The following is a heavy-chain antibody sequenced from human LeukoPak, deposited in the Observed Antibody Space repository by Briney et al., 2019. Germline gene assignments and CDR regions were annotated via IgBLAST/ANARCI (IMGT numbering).Heavy chain of an antibody. J-gene: IGHJ5*02. D-gene: IGHD2-2*01. Sequence: GGSLRLSCAASGFTFSSYWMHWVRQAPGKGLVWVSRIHSDGSSTSYADSVKGRFTISRDNAKNTLYLQMNSLRAEDTAVYYCARDSLTPSSWFDPWGQGTLVTVSS. CDR1: GFTFSSYW. V-gene: IGHV3-74*01. CDR2: IHSDGSST. CDR3: ARDSLTPSSWFDP.